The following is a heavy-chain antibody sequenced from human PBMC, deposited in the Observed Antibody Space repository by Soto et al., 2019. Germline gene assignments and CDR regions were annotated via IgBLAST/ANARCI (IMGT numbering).Heavy chain of an antibody. CDR3: ASGVNYYDSSGYFNYFDY. CDR2: ISAYNGNT. Sequence: QVQLLQSGAEVKKPGASVKVSCKASGYTFTSYGISWVRQAPGQGLEWMGWISAYNGNTNYAQKLQGRVTMTTDTSTSTGYMELRSLRSDDTAVYYCASGVNYYDSSGYFNYFDYWGQGTLVTVSS. J-gene: IGHJ4*02. D-gene: IGHD3-22*01. CDR1: GYTFTSYG. V-gene: IGHV1-18*01.